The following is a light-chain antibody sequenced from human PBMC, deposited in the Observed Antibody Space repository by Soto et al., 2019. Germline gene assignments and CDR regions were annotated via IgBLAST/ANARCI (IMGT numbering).Light chain of an antibody. V-gene: IGLV1-44*01. Sequence: QSVLTQPPSASGTPGQRVTISCSGSSSNIGSNTVSWYQQLPGTAPKLLISSNNRRSSGVPERFSGSNSRTSASLAISGLQSEDEADYYCEAWDDSLNGFYVFGTGTKLTVL. CDR1: SSNIGSNT. CDR2: SNN. CDR3: EAWDDSLNGFYV. J-gene: IGLJ1*01.